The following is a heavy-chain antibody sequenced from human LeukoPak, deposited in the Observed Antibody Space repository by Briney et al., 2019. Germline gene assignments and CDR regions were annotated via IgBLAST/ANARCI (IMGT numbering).Heavy chain of an antibody. V-gene: IGHV1-8*02. J-gene: IGHJ6*02. CDR1: GYTFTSYG. CDR2: MNPNSGNT. Sequence: ASVKVSCKASGYTFTSYGISWVRQAPGQGLEWMGWMNPNSGNTGYAQKFQGRVTMTRNTSISTAYMELSSLRSEDTAVYYCARLFYDYVWGSYYYGMDVWGQGTTVTVSS. CDR3: ARLFYDYVWGSYYYGMDV. D-gene: IGHD3-16*01.